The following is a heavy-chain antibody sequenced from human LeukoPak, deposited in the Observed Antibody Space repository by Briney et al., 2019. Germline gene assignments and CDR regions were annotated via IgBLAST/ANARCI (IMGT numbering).Heavy chain of an antibody. D-gene: IGHD3-10*01. CDR1: GFPFSTYA. Sequence: GGSLRLSCAASGFPFSTYAMNWVRQAPGKGLEWVSVITGSGGFTQYADSEKGRFTISRDNSKNTLYLQMNSLRAEDTAVYYCAKVTDYYGSGSFRNHDAFDIWGQGTMVTVSS. CDR3: AKVTDYYGSGSFRNHDAFDI. V-gene: IGHV3-23*01. J-gene: IGHJ3*02. CDR2: ITGSGGFT.